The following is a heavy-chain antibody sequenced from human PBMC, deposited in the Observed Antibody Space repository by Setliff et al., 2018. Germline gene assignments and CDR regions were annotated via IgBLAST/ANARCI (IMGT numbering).Heavy chain of an antibody. CDR3: ARQSVRGLADNNWFDP. V-gene: IGHV4-34*01. D-gene: IGHD2-15*01. CDR1: GGSFSGYY. CDR2: INHSGST. J-gene: IGHJ5*02. Sequence: SETLSLTCAVYGGSFSGYYWSWIRQPPGKGLEWIGEINHSGSTNYNPSLKSRVTISVDTSKNHFSLKLNSVTAADTAVYYCARQSVRGLADNNWFDPWGQGTLVTVSS.